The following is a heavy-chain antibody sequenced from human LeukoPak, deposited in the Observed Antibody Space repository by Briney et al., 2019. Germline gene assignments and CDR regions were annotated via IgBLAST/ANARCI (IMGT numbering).Heavy chain of an antibody. V-gene: IGHV4-34*01. D-gene: IGHD3-3*01. CDR2: INHSGST. CDR3: ARASRFLVRYYMDV. J-gene: IGHJ6*03. CDR1: GGSFSDYY. Sequence: SDTLSLTRAVYGGSFSDYYWSWLRQPPGKGREWFGEINHSGSTNYNPSLKSRVTISVDTSKSQFSLNPGSVTAAATAVYYCARASRFLVRYYMDVWGKGTTVTVSS.